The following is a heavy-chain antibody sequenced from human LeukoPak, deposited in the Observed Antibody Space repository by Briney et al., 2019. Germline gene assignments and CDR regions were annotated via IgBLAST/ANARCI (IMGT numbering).Heavy chain of an antibody. V-gene: IGHV3-48*01. J-gene: IGHJ4*02. CDR3: ASGYSGYDYGY. CDR2: ISSSSSTI. CDR1: GFTFSSYS. D-gene: IGHD5-12*01. Sequence: QAGGSLRLSCAASGFTFSSYSMNWVRQAPGKGLEWVSYISSSSSTIYYADSVKGRFTISRDNAKNSLYLQMNSLRAEDTAVYYCASGYSGYDYGYWGQGTLVTVSS.